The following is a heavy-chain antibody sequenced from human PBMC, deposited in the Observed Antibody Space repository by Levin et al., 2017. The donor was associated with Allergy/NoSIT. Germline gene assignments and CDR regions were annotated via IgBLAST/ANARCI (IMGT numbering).Heavy chain of an antibody. V-gene: IGHV1-18*01. Sequence: ASVKVSCKASGYTFSIYGITWVRQAPGQGLEWIGWISVYSGNKNYAQNLQGRVALTTDTSTSTAYMELTSLRSDDTAVYYCARVVVDRNNWFDPWGQGTLVTVSS. CDR2: ISVYSGNK. D-gene: IGHD2-15*01. CDR3: ARVVVDRNNWFDP. CDR1: GYTFSIYG. J-gene: IGHJ5*02.